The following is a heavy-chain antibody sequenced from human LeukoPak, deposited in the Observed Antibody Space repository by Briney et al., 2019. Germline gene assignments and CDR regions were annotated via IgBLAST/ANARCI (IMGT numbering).Heavy chain of an antibody. CDR3: VRGGYGETSVTW. CDR1: GGSISSSSYY. CDR2: IYYSGST. J-gene: IGHJ4*02. V-gene: IGHV4-39*01. Sequence: PSETLSLTCTVSGGSISSSSYYWGWIRQPPGKGLEWIGSIYYSGSTYYNPSLKSRVTISVDTSKNQFSLTLSSVTAADTAVYYCVRGGYGETSVTWWGQGTLVTVSS. D-gene: IGHD4-17*01.